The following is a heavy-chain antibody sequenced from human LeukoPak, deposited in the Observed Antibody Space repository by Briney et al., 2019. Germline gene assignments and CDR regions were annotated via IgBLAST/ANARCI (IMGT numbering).Heavy chain of an antibody. CDR1: GFTVTYTY. Sequence: GGSLRLSCAVSGFTVTYTYMTWVRQAPGKGLEWVSVIYAGGSTYYADSVKGGFTISRDSSQNTLYLQMNSLRVEDTALYYCARDRVGTTGNFDYWGQGILVTVSS. V-gene: IGHV3-66*01. J-gene: IGHJ4*02. D-gene: IGHD2-21*02. CDR2: IYAGGST. CDR3: ARDRVGTTGNFDY.